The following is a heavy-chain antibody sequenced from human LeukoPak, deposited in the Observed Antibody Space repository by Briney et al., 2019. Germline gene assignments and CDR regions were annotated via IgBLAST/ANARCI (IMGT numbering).Heavy chain of an antibody. CDR3: ASSFGETHNWFDP. J-gene: IGHJ5*02. V-gene: IGHV4-39*01. Sequence: SETLSLTCTVSGGSISSSSYYWGWIRQPPGKGLEWIGSIYYSGSTYYNPSLKSQVTISVDTSKNQFSLKLSSVTAADTAVYYCASSFGETHNWFDPWGQGTLVTVSS. D-gene: IGHD3-10*01. CDR1: GGSISSSSYY. CDR2: IYYSGST.